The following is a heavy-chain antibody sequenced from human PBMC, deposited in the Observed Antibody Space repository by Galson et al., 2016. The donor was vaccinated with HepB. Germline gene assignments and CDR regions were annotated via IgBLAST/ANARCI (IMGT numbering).Heavy chain of an antibody. D-gene: IGHD2/OR15-2a*01. CDR3: ASYLYHCNGFTCHSVGVFDS. CDR2: INHSGRA. V-gene: IGHV4-34*01. CDR1: GEFLGGYY. J-gene: IGHJ5*01. Sequence: SETLSLTCAMYGEFLGGYYWSWMRQPPGKGLEWIGEINHSGRATYNPSLKSRVTISIDTSKNQFSLQLSSVTAADTAIYCCASYLYHCNGFTCHSVGVFDSWGQGSLLTVSA.